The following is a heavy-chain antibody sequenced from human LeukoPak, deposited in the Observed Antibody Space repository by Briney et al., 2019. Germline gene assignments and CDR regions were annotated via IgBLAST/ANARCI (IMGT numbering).Heavy chain of an antibody. V-gene: IGHV5-51*01. Sequence: GESLKISCEGSGYSFSSYWIGWVRQMPGKGLEWMGIIYPGDSDTRCSPSFQGQVTISADKSISAAYLQWSSLKASDTAMYYCARPSYGASDYWGQGTLVTVSS. CDR3: ARPSYGASDY. D-gene: IGHD4-17*01. CDR2: IYPGDSDT. CDR1: GYSFSSYW. J-gene: IGHJ4*02.